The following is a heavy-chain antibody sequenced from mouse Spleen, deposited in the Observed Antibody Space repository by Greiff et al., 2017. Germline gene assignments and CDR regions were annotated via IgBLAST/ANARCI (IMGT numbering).Heavy chain of an antibody. V-gene: IGHV1-82*01. CDR1: GYAFSSSW. Sequence: VHLVESGPELVKPGASVKISCKASGYAFSSSWMNWVKQRPGKGLEWIGRIYPGDGDTNYNGKFKGKATLTADKSSSTAYMQLSSLTSEDSAVYFCERYGSSYRAMDYWGQGTSVTVSS. J-gene: IGHJ4*01. CDR2: IYPGDGDT. CDR3: ERYGSSYRAMDY. D-gene: IGHD1-1*01.